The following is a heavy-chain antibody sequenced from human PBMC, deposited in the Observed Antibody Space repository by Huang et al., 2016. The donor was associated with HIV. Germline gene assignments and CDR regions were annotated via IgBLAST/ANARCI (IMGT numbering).Heavy chain of an antibody. D-gene: IGHD6-19*01. CDR2: IGSDSSYI. J-gene: IGHJ5*02. Sequence: EVELVESGGGLVKPGGSLRLSCAASGFAFSSYGMNWVRPAQGTGLEWVAFIGSDSSYIYYADSVKGRVTISRDNAKSSIYLQLDSLRAEDTAVYYCAYQQWLVGGLNHWGQGTLVVVSS. V-gene: IGHV3-21*02. CDR1: GFAFSSYG. CDR3: AYQQWLVGGLNH.